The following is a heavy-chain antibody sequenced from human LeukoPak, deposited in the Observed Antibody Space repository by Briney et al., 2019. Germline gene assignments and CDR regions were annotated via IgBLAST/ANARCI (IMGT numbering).Heavy chain of an antibody. CDR1: GDYISSTHW. CDR2: IHHTGNS. J-gene: IGHJ5*02. CDR3: AIQGSNTMTTYWFDP. Sequence: SGTLSLTCTVSGDYISSTHWVSWIRQPPGKGLEWIGEIHHTGNSNYNPSLKSRVTMAVDRSKNQISLKVSSGTAAGTAVYSCAIQGSNTMTTYWFDPWGQGSLVTVSP. V-gene: IGHV4-4*02. D-gene: IGHD4-11*01.